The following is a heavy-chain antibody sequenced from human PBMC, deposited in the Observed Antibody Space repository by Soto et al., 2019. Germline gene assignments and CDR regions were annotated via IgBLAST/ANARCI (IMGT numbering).Heavy chain of an antibody. CDR3: TTEGRD. V-gene: IGHV3-15*01. J-gene: IGHJ4*02. Sequence: DVQLVESGGGLVKPGESLRLSCVASGFSFTDAWMRWVRQAPGKGLEWIGRIRNKIAGGTADYVAPVKGRFTISRDDSKNTVYLQMNSLKTEDTAVYYCTTEGRDWGQGTLVTVSS. CDR2: IRNKIAGGTA. CDR1: GFSFTDAW.